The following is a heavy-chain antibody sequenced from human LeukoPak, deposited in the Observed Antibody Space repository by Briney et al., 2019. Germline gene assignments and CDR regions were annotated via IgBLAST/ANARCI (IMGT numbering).Heavy chain of an antibody. D-gene: IGHD6-13*01. CDR2: IYSGGST. CDR3: AKDHYSSSWQGFDY. V-gene: IGHV3-53*01. J-gene: IGHJ4*02. CDR1: GFTVSRNY. Sequence: GGSLRLSCAASGFTVSRNYMSWVRQAPGKGLEWVSVIYSGGSTYYADSVKGRFTISSDNAKNSLYLQMNSLRAEDTAVYYCAKDHYSSSWQGFDYWGQGTLVTVSS.